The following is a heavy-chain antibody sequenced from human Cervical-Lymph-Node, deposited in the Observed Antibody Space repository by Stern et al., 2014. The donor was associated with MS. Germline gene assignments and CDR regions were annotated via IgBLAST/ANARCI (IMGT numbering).Heavy chain of an antibody. J-gene: IGHJ3*02. V-gene: IGHV1-46*01. D-gene: IGHD4-17*01. CDR1: GYTFTSYY. Sequence: QVQLVQSGAEVKKPGASVKVSCKASGYTFTSYYMHWVRQAPGKGLEWMGIINPSGGSTSYAQKFQGRVTMTRDTSTSTVYMELSSLRSEDTAVYYCASVATVSPAAFDIWGQGTMVTVSS. CDR2: INPSGGST. CDR3: ASVATVSPAAFDI.